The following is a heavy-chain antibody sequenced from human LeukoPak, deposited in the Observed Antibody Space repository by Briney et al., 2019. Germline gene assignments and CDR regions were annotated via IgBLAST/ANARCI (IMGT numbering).Heavy chain of an antibody. J-gene: IGHJ4*02. CDR2: IDNSGST. V-gene: IGHV3-23*01. D-gene: IGHD3-10*01. Sequence: PGGSLRLSCAASGFTFSNYAMSWVRQAPGKGLEWVSTIDNSGSTYCPDSLKGRFTISIDNSTNKLSLQLNSLRAEDTATNYCAKSRGSGTYCFDCWGQGTLVTVSS. CDR1: GFTFSNYA. CDR3: AKSRGSGTYCFDC.